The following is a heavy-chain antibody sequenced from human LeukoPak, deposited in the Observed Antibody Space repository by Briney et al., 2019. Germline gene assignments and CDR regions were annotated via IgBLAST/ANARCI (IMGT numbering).Heavy chain of an antibody. CDR1: GFTFDSYA. V-gene: IGHV3-23*01. CDR2: VTGTGGNT. CDR3: AKVHGSGSYRFDF. Sequence: GGSLRLSCEGSGFTFDSYAMSWVRQSPGKGLEWVSAVTGTGGNTYHADSVEDRFTISRDNSKNTVYLQMNSLRAEDTAIYYCAKVHGSGSYRFDFWGQGTLVTVSS. J-gene: IGHJ4*02. D-gene: IGHD3-10*01.